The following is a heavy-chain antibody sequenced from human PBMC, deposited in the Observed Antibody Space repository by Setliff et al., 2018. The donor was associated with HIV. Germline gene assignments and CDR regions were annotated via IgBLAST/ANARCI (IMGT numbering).Heavy chain of an antibody. J-gene: IGHJ4*01. CDR1: GFSLATDGVS. Sequence: SGPTLVNPTANLTLTCAFSGFSLATDGVSLGWIRQPPGEGPEWLALISWDGDTRYNPSLKGSLPFTKATSNNHVVLIMSHMDPEDTATYFCSHVNSFRSVYFDSWGEGMLVTVSS. V-gene: IGHV2-5*02. CDR2: ISWDGDT. CDR3: SHVNSFRSVYFDS. D-gene: IGHD3-10*01.